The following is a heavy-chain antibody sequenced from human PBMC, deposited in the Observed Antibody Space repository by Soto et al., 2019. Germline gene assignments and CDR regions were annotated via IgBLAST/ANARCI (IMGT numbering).Heavy chain of an antibody. CDR2: INRSGGST. J-gene: IGHJ4*02. Sequence: GGSLRLSCAASGFTFSSYVMSWVRQAPEKGLEWVSTINRSGGSTYYADYVKGRFTISRDNSKNMLYLQMNSLTVEDTAVYYCAKDPPQTGTTFDCWGQGTLVTVSS. V-gene: IGHV3-23*01. CDR3: AKDPPQTGTTFDC. D-gene: IGHD1-1*01. CDR1: GFTFSSYV.